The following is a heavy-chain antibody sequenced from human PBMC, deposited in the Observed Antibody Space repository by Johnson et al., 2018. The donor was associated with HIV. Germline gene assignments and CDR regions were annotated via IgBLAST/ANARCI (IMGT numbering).Heavy chain of an antibody. CDR3: TRHGGYDPRGYVGALDI. D-gene: IGHD5-12*01. Sequence: VLLVESGGGVVQPGGSLKLSCAASGFTFSGSAMHWVRQASGKGLEWVGRIRSKANSYATAYAASVKGRFTISRDDSKNTAYLQMNSLKTEDTAVYYCTRHGGYDPRGYVGALDIWGRGTMVTVSS. CDR1: GFTFSGSA. J-gene: IGHJ3*02. V-gene: IGHV3-73*01. CDR2: IRSKANSYAT.